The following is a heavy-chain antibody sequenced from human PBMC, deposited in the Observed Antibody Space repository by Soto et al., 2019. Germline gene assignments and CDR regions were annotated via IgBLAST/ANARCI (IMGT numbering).Heavy chain of an antibody. V-gene: IGHV3-30*18. CDR3: AKDVDSLGYSSSWYFDY. J-gene: IGHJ4*02. Sequence: QVQLVESGVGVVQPGRSLRLSCAASGFTFSSYGMHWVRQAPGKGLEWVAVISYDGSNKYYADSVKGRFTISRDNSKNTLYLQMNSLRAEDTAVYYCAKDVDSLGYSSSWYFDYWGQGTLVTVSS. D-gene: IGHD6-13*01. CDR1: GFTFSSYG. CDR2: ISYDGSNK.